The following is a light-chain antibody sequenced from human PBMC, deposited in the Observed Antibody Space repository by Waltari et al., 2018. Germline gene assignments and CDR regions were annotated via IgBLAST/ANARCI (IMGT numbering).Light chain of an antibody. J-gene: IGKJ4*01. V-gene: IGKV4-1*01. CDR2: WAS. CDR3: QQYYSTPLT. Sequence: DIVMTQSPDSLAVSLGERATINCKSSQSFLDSSNNKNYLAWHQQRPGQPPKLLIYWASTRESGVPDRFSGSGSGTDFTLTISSLQAEDVAVYYCQQYYSTPLTFGGGTKVEIK. CDR1: QSFLDSSNNKNY.